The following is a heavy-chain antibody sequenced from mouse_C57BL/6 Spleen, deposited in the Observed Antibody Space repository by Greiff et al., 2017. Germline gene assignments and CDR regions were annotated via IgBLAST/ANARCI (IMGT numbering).Heavy chain of an antibody. D-gene: IGHD3-3*01. CDR2: IYPGDGDT. V-gene: IGHV1-82*01. Sequence: VQLQESGPELVKPGASVKISCKASGYAFSSSWMNWVKQRPGKGLEWIGRIYPGDGDTNYNGKFKGKATLTADKSSSTAYVQLSSLTSEDSAVYFCAGPGGFWGQGTTLTVSS. CDR1: GYAFSSSW. J-gene: IGHJ2*01. CDR3: AGPGGF.